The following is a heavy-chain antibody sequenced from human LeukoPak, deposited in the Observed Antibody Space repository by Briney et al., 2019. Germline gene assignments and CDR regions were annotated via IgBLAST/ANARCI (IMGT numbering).Heavy chain of an antibody. D-gene: IGHD1-26*01. Sequence: ASETLSLTCTVTGGSFSTYYWSWIRQPPGKGLEWIGHSYYSGSTNYNPSLKSRVTISVDTSRNQFSLKLTSVTAADTAVYYCARGQGGNYYLNYFDYWGQGALVTVSS. V-gene: IGHV4-59*01. CDR1: GGSFSTYY. CDR2: SYYSGST. CDR3: ARGQGGNYYLNYFDY. J-gene: IGHJ4*02.